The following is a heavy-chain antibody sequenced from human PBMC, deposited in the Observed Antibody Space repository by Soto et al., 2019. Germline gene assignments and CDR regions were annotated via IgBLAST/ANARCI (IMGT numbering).Heavy chain of an antibody. CDR2: IWYDGSNK. CDR1: GFTCSSYG. CDR3: ARGRDFWSGYDYFAY. V-gene: IGHV3-33*01. Sequence: PGVSMRLSCAAAGFTCSSYGMHWVRQDPGKGLEWVAVIWYDGSNKYYADSVKGRFTISRDNSKNTLYLQMNSLRAEDTAVYYCARGRDFWSGYDYFAYWGQGTLVTVS. J-gene: IGHJ4*02. D-gene: IGHD3-3*01.